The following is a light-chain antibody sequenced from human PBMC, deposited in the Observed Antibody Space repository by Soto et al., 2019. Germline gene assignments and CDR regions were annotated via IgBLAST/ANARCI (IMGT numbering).Light chain of an antibody. J-gene: IGLJ2*01. CDR2: YDT. CDR1: SIGSKN. V-gene: IGLV3-21*04. Sequence: SYELTQPPSVSVAPGETARMTCGGDSIGSKNVHWYLQKPGQAPVLVIYYDTDRPSGIPERFSGSNSGNTATLTISRVAAGDEADYYCQVWDRSSEHVVFGGGTKVTV. CDR3: QVWDRSSEHVV.